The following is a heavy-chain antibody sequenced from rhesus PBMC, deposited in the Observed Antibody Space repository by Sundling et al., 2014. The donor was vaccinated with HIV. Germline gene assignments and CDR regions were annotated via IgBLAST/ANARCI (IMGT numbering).Heavy chain of an antibody. V-gene: IGHV4-93*02. J-gene: IGHJ4*01. CDR2: IFGTGGST. CDR3: ARVVVVVVLFDY. Sequence: QVQLQESGPGLVKPSETLSLTCTVSGASISTYWWSWIRQSPGKGLEWIGGIFGTGGSTKYNPSLRSRVTISIDTSKKQFALQLTSVTAADTAVYYCARVVVVVVLFDYWGQGVLVTVSS. D-gene: IGHD2-27*01. CDR1: GASISTYW.